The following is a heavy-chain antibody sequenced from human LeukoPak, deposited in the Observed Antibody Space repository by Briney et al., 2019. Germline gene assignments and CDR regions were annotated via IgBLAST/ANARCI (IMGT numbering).Heavy chain of an antibody. CDR3: ARRNSYCSGGSCYPEKGYNWFDP. Sequence: TSETLSLTCAVYGGSFSGYYWSWIRQPPGKGLEWIGEINHGGSTNYNPSLKSRVTISVDTSKNQFSLKLSSVTAADTAVYYCARRNSYCSGGSCYPEKGYNWFDPWGQGTLVTVSS. CDR1: GGSFSGYY. V-gene: IGHV4-34*01. D-gene: IGHD2-15*01. J-gene: IGHJ5*02. CDR2: INHGGST.